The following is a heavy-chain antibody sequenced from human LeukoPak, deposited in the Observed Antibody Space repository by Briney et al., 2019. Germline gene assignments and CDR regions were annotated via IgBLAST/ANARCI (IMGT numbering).Heavy chain of an antibody. D-gene: IGHD6-19*01. Sequence: GGSLRLSCAVSGFTFSSYWMSWVRQAPGKGLEWVGRIKSKTDGGTTDYAAPVKGRFTISRDDSKNTLYLQMNSLKTEDTAVYYCTTDPQWLAADYWGQGTLVTVSS. J-gene: IGHJ4*02. V-gene: IGHV3-15*01. CDR1: GFTFSSYW. CDR3: TTDPQWLAADY. CDR2: IKSKTDGGTT.